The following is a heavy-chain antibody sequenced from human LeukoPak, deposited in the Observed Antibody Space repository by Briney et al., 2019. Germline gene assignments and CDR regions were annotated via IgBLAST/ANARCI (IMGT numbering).Heavy chain of an antibody. V-gene: IGHV4-34*01. CDR1: GGSFSDYF. J-gene: IGHJ3*01. Sequence: SETLSLMCSVYGGSFSDYFWGWIRQPPGKGLEWIGEIDDGGKTNYNPSLMSRVIVAMEKSKKQFSLVMRSVTAADTAVYYCARFSRITWGDWGDAFDVWGQGATVIVSS. CDR2: IDDGGKT. D-gene: IGHD2-21*02. CDR3: ARFSRITWGDWGDAFDV.